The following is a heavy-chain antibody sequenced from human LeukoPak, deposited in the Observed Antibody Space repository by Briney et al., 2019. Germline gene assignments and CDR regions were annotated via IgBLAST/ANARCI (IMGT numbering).Heavy chain of an antibody. J-gene: IGHJ4*02. Sequence: GGSLRLSCAASGFTFSDYYMSWIRQAPGKGLEWVSYISSSGSTIYYADSVRGRFTISRDNAKNSLYLQMNSLRAEGTAVYYCAGELYGSGSHYDYWGQGTLVTVSS. V-gene: IGHV3-11*01. D-gene: IGHD3-10*01. CDR3: AGELYGSGSHYDY. CDR2: ISSSGSTI. CDR1: GFTFSDYY.